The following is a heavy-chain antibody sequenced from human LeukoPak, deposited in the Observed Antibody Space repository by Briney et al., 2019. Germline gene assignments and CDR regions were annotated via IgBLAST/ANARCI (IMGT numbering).Heavy chain of an antibody. J-gene: IGHJ4*02. CDR1: GFTFSSYG. V-gene: IGHV3-33*01. CDR2: IWYDGSNK. CDR3: ARADVDTAMVVDY. Sequence: PGGSLRLSCAASGFTFSSYGMHWVRKAQGKGLEWVAVIWYDGSNKYYADSVKGRFTISRDNSKNTLYLQMNSLRAEDTAVYYCARADVDTAMVVDYWGQGTLVTVSS. D-gene: IGHD5-18*01.